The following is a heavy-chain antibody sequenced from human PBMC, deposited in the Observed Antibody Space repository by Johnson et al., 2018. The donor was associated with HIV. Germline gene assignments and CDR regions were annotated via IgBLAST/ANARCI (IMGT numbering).Heavy chain of an antibody. CDR2: INWNGGST. CDR1: GFTFSSYS. J-gene: IGHJ3*01. V-gene: IGHV3-NL1*01. CDR3: ARGSPSGTYFAFDV. Sequence: QVQLVESGGGVVQPGRSLRLSCAASGFTFSSYSMHWVRQAPGKGLEWVSGINWNGGSTGYADSVKGRFTISRDNSKNTLYLQMNSLRAEDTAVYYCARGSPSGTYFAFDVWGHGTTVTVSS. D-gene: IGHD1-26*01.